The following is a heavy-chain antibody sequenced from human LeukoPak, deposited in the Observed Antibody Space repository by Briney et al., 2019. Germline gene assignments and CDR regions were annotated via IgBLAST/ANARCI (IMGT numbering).Heavy chain of an antibody. J-gene: IGHJ2*01. CDR1: GYTFTSYG. CDR3: ARNSDYGGESLYSYFDL. Sequence: GPSVRVSCKASGYTFTSYGITWVRQAPGQGLEWMGWISANNTNRNYAQNLQGRVSMTTDSSTSTAYMELRSLRSDDTAVYYCARNSDYGGESLYSYFDLWGRSTLVTVSS. CDR2: ISANNTNR. D-gene: IGHD4-23*01. V-gene: IGHV1-18*01.